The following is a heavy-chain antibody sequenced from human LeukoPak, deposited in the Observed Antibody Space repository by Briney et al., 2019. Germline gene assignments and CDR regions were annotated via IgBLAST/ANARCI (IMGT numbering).Heavy chain of an antibody. D-gene: IGHD6-13*01. CDR1: GGSFSGYY. Sequence: SETLSLTCAVYGGSFSGYYWSWIRQPPGKGLEWIGEINHSGSTNYNPSLKSRVTISVDTSKNQFSLKLSSVTAADTAVYYCARDSGVGTAAAGSGSVDYWGQGTLVTVSS. CDR2: INHSGST. J-gene: IGHJ4*02. V-gene: IGHV4-34*01. CDR3: ARDSGVGTAAAGSGSVDY.